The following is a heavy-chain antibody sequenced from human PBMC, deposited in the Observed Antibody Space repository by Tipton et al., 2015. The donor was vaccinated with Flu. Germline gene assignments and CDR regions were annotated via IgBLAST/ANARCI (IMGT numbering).Heavy chain of an antibody. CDR3: AREVVVTGTPYYFDS. V-gene: IGHV3-66*01. CDR1: GFAFSNAW. Sequence: SLRLSCAASGFAFSNAWMSWVRQAPGKGLEWVSVILSGGSTYYAGSVKGRFTISRDISKNTLSLQMKSLRVEDTAVYFCAREVVVTGTPYYFDSWGQGTLVTVSS. J-gene: IGHJ4*02. D-gene: IGHD2-21*02. CDR2: ILSGGST.